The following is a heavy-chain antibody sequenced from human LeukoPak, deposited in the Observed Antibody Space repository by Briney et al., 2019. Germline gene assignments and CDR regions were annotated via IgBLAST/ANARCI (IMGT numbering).Heavy chain of an antibody. CDR1: GYTFTVYY. Sequence: ASVKVSCKASGYTFTVYYIHWLRQAPGQSLEWMGWVIPNSGGTNYAQNFQGRATMTRDASISTAYMELSSLTCDDTAIYYCARGVLLQGRGAFDIWGQGSMVTVSS. J-gene: IGHJ3*02. D-gene: IGHD2-21*02. V-gene: IGHV1-2*02. CDR3: ARGVLLQGRGAFDI. CDR2: VIPNSGGT.